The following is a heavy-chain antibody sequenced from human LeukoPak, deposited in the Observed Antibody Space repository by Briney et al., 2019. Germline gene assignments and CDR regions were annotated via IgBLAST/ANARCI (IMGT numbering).Heavy chain of an antibody. J-gene: IGHJ4*02. V-gene: IGHV3-74*03. D-gene: IGHD2/OR15-2a*01. Sequence: GGSLRLSCAASGFSFSSYWMHWVRQAPGEGLVWVARISPDGSSALSADSVRGRFTISRDNADNTLYLQLNSLRAEDTAVYYCARVSFCPRCHFDYWGQGTLVTVSS. CDR1: GFSFSSYW. CDR3: ARVSFCPRCHFDY. CDR2: ISPDGSSA.